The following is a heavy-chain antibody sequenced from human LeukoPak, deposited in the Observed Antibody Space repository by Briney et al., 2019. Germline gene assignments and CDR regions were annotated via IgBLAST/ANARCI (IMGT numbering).Heavy chain of an antibody. J-gene: IGHJ4*02. CDR2: ISGSGGST. D-gene: IGHD3-10*01. V-gene: IGHV3-23*01. CDR1: GFTSSSYA. Sequence: PGASLRLSCAASGFTSSSYAMSWVRQAPGKGLEWVSAISGSGGSTYYADSVKGRFTISRDNSKNTLYLQMNSLRAEDTAVYYCAKESLSHGGSNFDYWGQGTLVTVSS. CDR3: AKESLSHGGSNFDY.